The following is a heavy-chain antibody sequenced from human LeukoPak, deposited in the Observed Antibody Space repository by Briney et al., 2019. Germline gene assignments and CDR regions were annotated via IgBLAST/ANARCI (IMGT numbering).Heavy chain of an antibody. CDR1: GFTFVTSW. V-gene: IGHV3-7*01. CDR3: ARDPLNGALDY. J-gene: IGHJ4*02. CDR2: INPGGSHK. D-gene: IGHD2-8*01. Sequence: PGGSLRLSCAGSGFTFVTSWMAWVRQAPGRGLEWVANINPGGSHKDHVDSVKGRFTISRDNAQKSVYLQMNSLRAEDTAVYYCARDPLNGALDYWGQGVLVTVSS.